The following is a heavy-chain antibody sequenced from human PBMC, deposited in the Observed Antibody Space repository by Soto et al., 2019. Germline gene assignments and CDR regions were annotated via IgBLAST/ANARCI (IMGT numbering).Heavy chain of an antibody. CDR2: VSYSGST. D-gene: IGHD6-19*01. V-gene: IGHV4-39*01. CDR1: GGSISNSSYL. J-gene: IGHJ4*02. CDR3: SRIAVSAPITGFDY. Sequence: PSETLSLTCTVSGGSISNSSYLWGWIRQRPGKGLQWIGSVSYSGSTYYNPSLKSRVTISVDTSKTQSSLRLSSVTAADTAVYYCSRIAVSAPITGFDYWGPGALVTGSS.